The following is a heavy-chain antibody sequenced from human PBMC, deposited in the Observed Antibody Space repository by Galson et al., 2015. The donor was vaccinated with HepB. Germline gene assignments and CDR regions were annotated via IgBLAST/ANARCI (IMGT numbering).Heavy chain of an antibody. V-gene: IGHV1-46*01. CDR2: INPSGGST. CDR1: GGTFSSYA. J-gene: IGHJ5*02. D-gene: IGHD2-2*01. Sequence: SVKVSCKASGGTFSSYAISWVRQAPGQGLEWMGIINPSGGSTSYAQKFQGRVTMTRDTSTSTVYMELSSLRSEDTAVYHCAREPTLGYCSSTSCARWFDPWGQGTLVTVSS. CDR3: AREPTLGYCSSTSCARWFDP.